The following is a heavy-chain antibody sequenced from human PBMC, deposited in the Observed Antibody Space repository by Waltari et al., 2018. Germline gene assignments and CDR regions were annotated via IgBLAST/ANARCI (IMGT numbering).Heavy chain of an antibody. Sequence: EVQLVETGGGLIQPGGSLRLSCAAYGFTVGGSYMTSVRQAPGRGVEWVSVIYRDGRTVDADPVKGRLTISRDDAKNTLWLQMSNLRAEDTALYYCARDHGVSYLDGALDIWGQGTMVTVSS. D-gene: IGHD1-26*01. CDR2: IYRDGRT. J-gene: IGHJ3*02. CDR1: GFTVGGSY. V-gene: IGHV3-53*02. CDR3: ARDHGVSYLDGALDI.